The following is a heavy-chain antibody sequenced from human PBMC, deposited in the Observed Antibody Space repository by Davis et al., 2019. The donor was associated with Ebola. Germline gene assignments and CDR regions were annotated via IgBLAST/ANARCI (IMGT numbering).Heavy chain of an antibody. Sequence: GESLKISCEASGFTFSSYGMDWVRQAPGKGPEWVSYISASTATISYADSVRGRFTISRDNAKNSLYLQMNSLRDEDTGVYYCARPSWGPYYYYYAMDVWGKGTTVTVSS. J-gene: IGHJ6*04. CDR3: ARPSWGPYYYYYAMDV. D-gene: IGHD7-27*01. V-gene: IGHV3-48*02. CDR1: GFTFSSYG. CDR2: ISASTATI.